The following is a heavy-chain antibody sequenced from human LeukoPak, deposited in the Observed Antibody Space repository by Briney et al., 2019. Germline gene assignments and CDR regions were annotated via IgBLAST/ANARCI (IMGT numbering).Heavy chain of an antibody. J-gene: IGHJ2*01. V-gene: IGHV4-59*01. CDR3: ARRPLIAYRKSYWYFDL. CDR1: GGSISTYY. D-gene: IGHD3-16*02. CDR2: VYNSGKT. Sequence: SETLSLTCTVSGGSISTYYWHWIRQPPGKGLEWLGYVYNSGKTNYNPSLMSRVTISVDTSKNQFSLELGSVTAADTAVYYCARRPLIAYRKSYWYFDLWGRGTLVTVSS.